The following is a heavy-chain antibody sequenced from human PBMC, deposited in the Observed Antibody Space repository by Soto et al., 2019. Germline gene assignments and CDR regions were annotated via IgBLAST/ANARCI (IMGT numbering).Heavy chain of an antibody. CDR3: ARVHYYDTSGPLL. J-gene: IGHJ4*02. Sequence: QPGGSLRLSCTASGFSLSTYAMHWVRQSPGKGLEWLATISYDSFDKYYADSVKGRFSILRYNPNNTLFLQMSGLRAEDTAVYFCARVHYYDTSGPLLWGQGTQGTVSS. CDR1: GFSLSTYA. V-gene: IGHV3-30-3*01. CDR2: ISYDSFDK. D-gene: IGHD3-22*01.